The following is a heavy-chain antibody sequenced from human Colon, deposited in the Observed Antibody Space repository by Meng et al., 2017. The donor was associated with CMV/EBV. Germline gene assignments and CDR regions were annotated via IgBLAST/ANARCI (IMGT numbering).Heavy chain of an antibody. CDR2: ISSSGSNT. CDR1: GMTFSSYA. V-gene: IGHV3-23*01. Sequence: GESLKISCTASGMTFSSYAMSWVRQAPGKGPEWVAVISSSGSNTFYADSVKGRFTISRDNSKNTLYLQMNSLRAEDTAVYYCAKARSTSWYDAFDIWGQGTMVTVSS. D-gene: IGHD2-2*01. J-gene: IGHJ3*02. CDR3: AKARSTSWYDAFDI.